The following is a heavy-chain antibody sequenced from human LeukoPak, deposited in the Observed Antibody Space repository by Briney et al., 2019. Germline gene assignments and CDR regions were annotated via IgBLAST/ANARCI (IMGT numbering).Heavy chain of an antibody. CDR3: ARAKTMVRDSYYYYGMDV. D-gene: IGHD3-10*01. Sequence: SVKVSCKASGGTFSSYAISWVRQAPGQGLEWMGGIIPIFGTANYAQKFQGRVTITADESTSTAYTELSSLRSEDTAVYYCARAKTMVRDSYYYYGMDVWGKGTTVTVSS. V-gene: IGHV1-69*13. J-gene: IGHJ6*04. CDR1: GGTFSSYA. CDR2: IIPIFGTA.